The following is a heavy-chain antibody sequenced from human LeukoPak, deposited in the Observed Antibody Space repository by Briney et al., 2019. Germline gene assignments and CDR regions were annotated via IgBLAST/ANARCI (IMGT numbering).Heavy chain of an antibody. J-gene: IGHJ4*02. CDR3: AKDRQWLVLGVGDY. CDR2: ISYDGSNK. V-gene: IGHV3-30*04. Sequence: QSGGSLRLSCAASGFTFSSYAMHWVRQAPGKGLEWVAVISYDGSNKYYADSVKGRFTISRDNSKNTLYLQMNSLRAEDTAVYYCAKDRQWLVLGVGDYWGQGTLVTVSS. CDR1: GFTFSSYA. D-gene: IGHD6-19*01.